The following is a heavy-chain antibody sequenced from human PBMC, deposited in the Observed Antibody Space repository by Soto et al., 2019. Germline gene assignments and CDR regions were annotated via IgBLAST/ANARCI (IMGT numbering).Heavy chain of an antibody. CDR3: ATSRGSGRLDN. Sequence: QVQLQESGPGLVKPSGTLSLTCAVSGASISSSNWWTWVRQPPGKGLEWIGEIYHSGSTNYNPSLMSRVTISLDKSKNHFSLRLSSVTAADTAVYYPATSRGSGRLDNWGQGTLVTVSS. CDR2: IYHSGST. CDR1: GASISSSNW. J-gene: IGHJ4*02. D-gene: IGHD3-10*01. V-gene: IGHV4-4*02.